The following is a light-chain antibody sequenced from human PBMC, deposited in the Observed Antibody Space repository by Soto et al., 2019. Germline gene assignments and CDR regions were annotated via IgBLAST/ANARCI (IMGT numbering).Light chain of an antibody. Sequence: EIVLTQSPGTLSLSPGERATLSCRASQSVSSYYLAWYQQKPGQAPRLLIYGASSRATGIPDRFSGSGSGTDFTLTISSLEPEDFAAYYCQQYGSSLYTFGQGTKLEIK. J-gene: IGKJ2*01. V-gene: IGKV3-20*01. CDR2: GAS. CDR1: QSVSSYY. CDR3: QQYGSSLYT.